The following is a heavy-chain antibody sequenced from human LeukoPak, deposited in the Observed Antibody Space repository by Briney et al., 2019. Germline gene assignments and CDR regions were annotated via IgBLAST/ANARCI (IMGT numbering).Heavy chain of an antibody. D-gene: IGHD6-13*01. Sequence: SETLSLTCAVYGGSFSGYYWSWIRQPPGKGLEWIGEINHSGSTNHNPSLKSRVTISVDTSKNQFSLKLSSVTAADTAVYYCARVGQQLIRGGRFDYWGQGTLVTVSS. J-gene: IGHJ4*02. CDR1: GGSFSGYY. CDR2: INHSGST. CDR3: ARVGQQLIRGGRFDY. V-gene: IGHV4-34*01.